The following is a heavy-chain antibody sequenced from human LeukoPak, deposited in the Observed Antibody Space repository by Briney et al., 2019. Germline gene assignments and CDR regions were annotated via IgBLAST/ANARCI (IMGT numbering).Heavy chain of an antibody. CDR3: ARDVVVTSSPEAFDI. V-gene: IGHV4-31*03. D-gene: IGHD2-21*02. Sequence: PSQTLSFTCTVSGDSVTSAGYFWTWIRQHPGKVLEWIPYSCNTGSTSYNPSLKSRVSISVDASTNQFSLSLRSVTAADTAVYYCARDVVVTSSPEAFDIWGQGTVVTDCS. J-gene: IGHJ3*02. CDR1: GDSVTSAGYF. CDR2: SCNTGST.